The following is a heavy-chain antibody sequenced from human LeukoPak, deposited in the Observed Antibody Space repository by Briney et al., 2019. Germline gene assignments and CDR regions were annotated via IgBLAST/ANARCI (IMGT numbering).Heavy chain of an antibody. D-gene: IGHD2-2*01. Sequence: AASVKVSCKASGYTFTSYGISWVRQAPGQGLEWMGWISAYNGNTNYAQKLQGRVTMTTDTSTSTAYMELRSLRSDDTAVYYCARSTVVPAAMGLVDYWGQGTLVTVSS. CDR2: ISAYNGNT. V-gene: IGHV1-18*01. CDR3: ARSTVVPAAMGLVDY. J-gene: IGHJ4*02. CDR1: GYTFTSYG.